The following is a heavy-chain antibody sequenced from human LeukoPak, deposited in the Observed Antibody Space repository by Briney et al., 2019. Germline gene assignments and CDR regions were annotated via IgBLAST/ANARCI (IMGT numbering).Heavy chain of an antibody. CDR1: GGSFSGYY. J-gene: IGHJ4*02. D-gene: IGHD3-9*01. Sequence: SETLSLTCAVYGGSFSGYYWSWIRQPPGKGLEWIGEINHSGSTNYNPSLKSRVTISVDTSKNQFSLKLSSVTAADTAVYYCARHQYDILTGYYMNFDYWGQRTLVTASS. V-gene: IGHV4-34*01. CDR3: ARHQYDILTGYYMNFDY. CDR2: INHSGST.